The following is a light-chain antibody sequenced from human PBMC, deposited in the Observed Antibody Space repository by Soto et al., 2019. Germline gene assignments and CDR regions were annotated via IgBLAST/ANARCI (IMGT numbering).Light chain of an antibody. V-gene: IGKV4-1*01. CDR3: QQYYTTPWT. CDR1: QSVLYSSNNKNY. Sequence: DIVMTQSPDSLAVSLGERATINCKSSQSVLYSSNNKNYLAWYQQKPGQPPKALIYWASTRESVVPDRFSVNVSWTDFTLTISSLQAEDVAVYYCQQYYTTPWTFGQGTKVDIK. CDR2: WAS. J-gene: IGKJ1*01.